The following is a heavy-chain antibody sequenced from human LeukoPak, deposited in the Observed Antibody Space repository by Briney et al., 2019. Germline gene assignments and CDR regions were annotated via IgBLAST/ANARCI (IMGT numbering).Heavy chain of an antibody. CDR3: ARDPPREFLEWYNPLDA. CDR1: GYTFTSYY. D-gene: IGHD3-3*01. V-gene: IGHV1-46*01. CDR2: INPSGGST. Sequence: ASVKVSCKASGYTFTSYYMHWVRQAPGQGLEWMGIINPSGGSTSYAQKFQGRVTMTRDTSTSTVYMELSSLRSEDTAVYYCARDPPREFLEWYNPLDAWGQGTTVTVSS. J-gene: IGHJ6*02.